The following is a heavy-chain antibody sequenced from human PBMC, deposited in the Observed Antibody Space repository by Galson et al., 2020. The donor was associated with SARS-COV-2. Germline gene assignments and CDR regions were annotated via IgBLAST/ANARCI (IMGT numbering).Heavy chain of an antibody. CDR3: AKGPSSELRYFDWLLVFDY. V-gene: IGHV3-43*01. J-gene: IGHJ4*02. D-gene: IGHD3-9*01. CDR2: ISWDGGST. CDR1: GFTFDDYT. Sequence: GESLKISCAASGFTFDDYTMHWVRQAPGKGLEWVSLISWDGGSTYYADSVKGRFTISRDNSKNSLYLQMNSLRIEDTALYYCAKGPSSELRYFDWLLVFDYWGQGTLVTVSS.